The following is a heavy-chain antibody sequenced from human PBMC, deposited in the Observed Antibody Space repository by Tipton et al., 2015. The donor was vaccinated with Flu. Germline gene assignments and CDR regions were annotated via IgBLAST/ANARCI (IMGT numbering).Heavy chain of an antibody. CDR1: GITFSSYA. Sequence: SLRLSCTASGITFSSYAMSWVRQAPGKGLEWVSSIVRSGTTRYYADSVKGRFTISRDNSKQEMYLQMNNLRAEDTALYYCARDTPSSRLQFESWGLGTLVTVSS. CDR3: ARDTPSSRLQFES. J-gene: IGHJ4*02. D-gene: IGHD4-11*01. CDR2: IVRSGTTR. V-gene: IGHV3-23*01.